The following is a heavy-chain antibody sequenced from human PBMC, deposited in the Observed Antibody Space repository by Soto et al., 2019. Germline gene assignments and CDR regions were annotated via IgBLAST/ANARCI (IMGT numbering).Heavy chain of an antibody. Sequence: GGSLRLSCAASGFTFSSYWMSWVRQAPGKGLEWVANIKQDGSEKYYVDSVKGRFTISRDNAKNSLYLQMNSLRAEDTAVYYCARDRVQQLVPYYYYYGMDVWGQGTTVTVS. D-gene: IGHD6-6*01. CDR2: IKQDGSEK. V-gene: IGHV3-7*05. J-gene: IGHJ6*02. CDR1: GFTFSSYW. CDR3: ARDRVQQLVPYYYYYGMDV.